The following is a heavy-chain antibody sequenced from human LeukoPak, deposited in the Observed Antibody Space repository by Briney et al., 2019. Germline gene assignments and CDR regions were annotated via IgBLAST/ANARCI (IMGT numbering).Heavy chain of an antibody. Sequence: GGSLTLSCAASGFTFSSYAVSWVRQSLGKGLKWVSGISGRGESTYYADSVKGRFTISRDYSKNTVYLQMNSLRAEDTALYYCAASLDLAVYGIDYWGQGTLVTVSS. CDR1: GFTFSSYA. J-gene: IGHJ4*02. D-gene: IGHD2-8*02. CDR2: ISGRGEST. V-gene: IGHV3-23*01. CDR3: AASLDLAVYGIDY.